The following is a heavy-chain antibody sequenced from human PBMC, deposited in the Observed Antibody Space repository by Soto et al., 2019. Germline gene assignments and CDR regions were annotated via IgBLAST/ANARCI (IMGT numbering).Heavy chain of an antibody. CDR1: GGSFSCYY. D-gene: IGHD1-7*01. J-gene: IGHJ6*02. V-gene: IGHV4-34*01. CDR2: INHSGST. CDR3: AKVKLPGALAEGGMDV. Sequence: SSETRSRTCAVYGGSFSCYYWSWSRQPPGKGLEWIGEINHSGSTNYNPSLKSRVTISVDTSKNQFSLKLSSVTAEDTAVYFCAKVKLPGALAEGGMDVWGQGTTVTVSS.